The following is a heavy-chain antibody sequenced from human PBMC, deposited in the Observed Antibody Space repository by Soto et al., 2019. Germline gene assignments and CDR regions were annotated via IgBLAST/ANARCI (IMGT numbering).Heavy chain of an antibody. CDR2: FDPEDGEK. CDR3: AVELAGDKVDS. CDR1: GVTFSSYT. Sequence: SSVKVSCKASGVTFSSYTISWVRQAPGKGLEWMGGFDPEDGEKIYAQRFQGRVTMTEDTYTDTAYMELSSLRSEDMAAYYCAVELAGDKVDSWGQGTLVTVSS. V-gene: IGHV1-24*01. D-gene: IGHD6-19*01. J-gene: IGHJ4*02.